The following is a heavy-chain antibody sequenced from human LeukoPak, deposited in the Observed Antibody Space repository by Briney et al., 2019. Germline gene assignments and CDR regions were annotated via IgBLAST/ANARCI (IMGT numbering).Heavy chain of an antibody. CDR1: GGSLSSSNW. V-gene: IGHV4-4*02. CDR3: ARGAPCIQLTFDY. J-gene: IGHJ4*02. CDR2: IYHSGST. Sequence: TCXVSGGSLSSSNWWSGGRQPPGKGLEGIGEIYHSGSTNYNPSLKSRVTISVDKSKNQFSLKLGSVAAADTAVYYCARGAPCIQLTFDYWGQGTLVTVSS. D-gene: IGHD5-18*01.